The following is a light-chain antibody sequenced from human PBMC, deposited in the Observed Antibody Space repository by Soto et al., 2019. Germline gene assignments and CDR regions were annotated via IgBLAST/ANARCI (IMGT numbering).Light chain of an antibody. Sequence: EVVLTQSPGTLSLSPGERATLSCRARQSVGSSYLAWYQQRPGQAPRLLIYGTSNRATGIPDRVGGSGSGTYFTLTISRLEREDFAVYYCQQCDSSPFTFGPGTKVNIK. CDR3: QQCDSSPFT. CDR1: QSVGSSY. V-gene: IGKV3-20*01. CDR2: GTS. J-gene: IGKJ3*01.